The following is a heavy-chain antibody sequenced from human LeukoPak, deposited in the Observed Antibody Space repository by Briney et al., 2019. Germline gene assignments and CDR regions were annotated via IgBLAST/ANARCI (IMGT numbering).Heavy chain of an antibody. D-gene: IGHD1-26*01. V-gene: IGHV4-4*07. J-gene: IGHJ4*02. CDR3: AKSGGYGLVDY. CDR2: IFTSGST. Sequence: PSETLSLTCTVSGDSISSYYWSWIRQPAGKGLEWIGRIFTSGSTNYNPSLKSRVTISVDTSKNQFSLRLNSVTAADTAMYYCAKSGGYGLVDYWGQGTLVTVSS. CDR1: GDSISSYY.